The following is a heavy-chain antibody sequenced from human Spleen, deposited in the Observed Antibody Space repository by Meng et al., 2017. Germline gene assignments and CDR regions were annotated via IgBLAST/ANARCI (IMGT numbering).Heavy chain of an antibody. CDR3: ARSEDYTGNALSHGMDV. J-gene: IGHJ6*02. D-gene: IGHD4-23*01. CDR2: IYYSGST. CDR1: GGSISSSNSF. Sequence: SETLSLTCTVSGGSISSSNSFWGWIRQPPGKGLEWIGSIYYSGSTYYNASLKSRVTISVDTSKNQFSLKLTSVTAADTAVYYCARSEDYTGNALSHGMDVWGQGTTVTVSS. V-gene: IGHV4-39*07.